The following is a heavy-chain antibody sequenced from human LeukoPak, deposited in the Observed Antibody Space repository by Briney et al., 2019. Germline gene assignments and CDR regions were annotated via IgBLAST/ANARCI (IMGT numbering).Heavy chain of an antibody. V-gene: IGHV4-61*02. J-gene: IGHJ6*03. CDR3: ARVRNYYYMDV. CDR2: IYTSGSA. Sequence: PSQTLSLTCTVSGGSISSGSYYWSWIRQPAGKGLEWIGRIYTSGSANYNPSLKSRVTISVDTSKNQFSLKLSSMTAADTAVYYCARVRNYYYMDVWGKGTTVTVSS. CDR1: GGSISSGSYY.